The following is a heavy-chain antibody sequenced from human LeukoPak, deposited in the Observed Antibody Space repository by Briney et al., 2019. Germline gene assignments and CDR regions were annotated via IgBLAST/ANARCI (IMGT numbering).Heavy chain of an antibody. CDR3: ARDSGSYYLHYYYMDV. J-gene: IGHJ6*03. D-gene: IGHD1-26*01. CDR1: GFTFSNAW. Sequence: PGGSLRLSCAASGFTFSNAWMSWVRQAPGKGLEWVGRIKSKTDGGTTDYAAPVKGRFTVSRDNSKNTLYLQMNSLRAEDTAVYYCARDSGSYYLHYYYMDVWGKGTTVTVSS. V-gene: IGHV3-15*01. CDR2: IKSKTDGGTT.